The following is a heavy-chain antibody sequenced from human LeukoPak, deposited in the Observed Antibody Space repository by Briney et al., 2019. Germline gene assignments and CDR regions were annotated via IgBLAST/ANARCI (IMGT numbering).Heavy chain of an antibody. CDR1: GYTFTAYY. D-gene: IGHD1-7*01. CDR2: INPKSGGT. V-gene: IGHV1-2*02. Sequence: ASVKVSCKASGYTFTAYYIHWVRQAPGQGLEWMGWINPKSGGTNYAQKFQGRVTMTRDTSISTAYMELSRLRSDDTAVYYCARGQATGTDWFDPWGQGTLVTVSS. J-gene: IGHJ5*02. CDR3: ARGQATGTDWFDP.